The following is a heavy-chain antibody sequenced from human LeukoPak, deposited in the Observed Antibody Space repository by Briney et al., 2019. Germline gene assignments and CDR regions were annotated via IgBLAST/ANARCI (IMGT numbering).Heavy chain of an antibody. CDR1: GGSFSGYY. CDR2: INHSGST. J-gene: IGHJ4*02. Sequence: SETLSLTCAVYGGSFSGYYWSWIRQPPGKGLEWIGEINHSGSTNYNPSLKSRVTISVDTSKNQFSLKLSSVTAADTAVYYCARLRRYSSSWYGPFDYWGQGTLVTVSS. CDR3: ARLRRYSSSWYGPFDY. V-gene: IGHV4-34*01. D-gene: IGHD6-13*01.